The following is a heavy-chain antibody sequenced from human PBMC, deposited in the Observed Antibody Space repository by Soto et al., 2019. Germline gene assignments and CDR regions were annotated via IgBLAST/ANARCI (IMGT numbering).Heavy chain of an antibody. CDR2: IYPGDSET. J-gene: IGHJ4*02. CDR3: ARLGFPGAIYFDS. CDR1: GYNFTTFW. V-gene: IGHV5-51*01. Sequence: GESLKISCKGSGYNFTTFWIGWVRQMPGKGLEWMGIIYPGDSETKYSPDFEGQVTISADRSTNTAYLQWRSLRASDTAMYYCARLGFPGAIYFDSWGLGTLVTVS.